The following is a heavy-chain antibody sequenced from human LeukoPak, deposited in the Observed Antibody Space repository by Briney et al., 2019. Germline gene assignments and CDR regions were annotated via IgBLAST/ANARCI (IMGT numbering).Heavy chain of an antibody. D-gene: IGHD3-10*01. V-gene: IGHV3-9*01. CDR2: ISWNSGSI. CDR3: AKDLITMVRGVKSPFDY. Sequence: PGGSLRLSCAASGFTFDDYAMHWVRQAPGKGLEWVSGISWNSGSIGYADSVKGRFTISRDNAKNSLYLQMNSLRAEDTALYYCAKDLITMVRGVKSPFDYWGQGTLVTVSS. CDR1: GFTFDDYA. J-gene: IGHJ4*02.